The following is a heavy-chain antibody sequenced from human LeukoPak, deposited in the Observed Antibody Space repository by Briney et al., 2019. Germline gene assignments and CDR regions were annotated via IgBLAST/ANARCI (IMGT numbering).Heavy chain of an antibody. CDR3: ARVSSVTAIKYYFDY. J-gene: IGHJ4*02. CDR1: GGSFSGYY. V-gene: IGHV4-34*01. Sequence: SETLSLTCAVYGGSFSGYYWSWIRQPPGKGLEWIGEINHSGSTNYNPSLKSRVTISVDTSKNQFSLKLSSVTAADMAVYYCARVSSVTAIKYYFDYWGQGTLVTVSS. CDR2: INHSGST. D-gene: IGHD2-21*02.